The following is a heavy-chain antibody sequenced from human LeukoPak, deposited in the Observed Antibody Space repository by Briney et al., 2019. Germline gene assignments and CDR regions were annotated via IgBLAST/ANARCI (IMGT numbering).Heavy chain of an antibody. CDR1: GGTFSSYA. Sequence: ASVKVSCKASGGTFSSYAISWVRQAPGQGLEWMGGIIPIFGTANYAQKFQGRVTITADESTSTAYMELSSLRSEDTAVYYCARAIFGVVTHFDYWGQGTLVTVSS. J-gene: IGHJ4*02. D-gene: IGHD3-3*01. V-gene: IGHV1-69*13. CDR3: ARAIFGVVTHFDY. CDR2: IIPIFGTA.